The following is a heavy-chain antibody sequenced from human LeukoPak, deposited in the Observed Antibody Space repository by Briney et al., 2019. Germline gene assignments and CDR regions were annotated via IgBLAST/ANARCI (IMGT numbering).Heavy chain of an antibody. J-gene: IGHJ4*02. CDR1: GFTFSTYG. Sequence: PGGSLRLSCAASGFTFSTYGMHWVRQAPGKGLAWVSLITGGGETTYYGDSVTGRFTISRDNSKNTVHLQMNSLRVEDTAVYFCAREVAGRIEYWGQGALVTVSS. CDR2: ITGGGETT. CDR3: AREVAGRIEY. D-gene: IGHD6-19*01. V-gene: IGHV3-NL1*01.